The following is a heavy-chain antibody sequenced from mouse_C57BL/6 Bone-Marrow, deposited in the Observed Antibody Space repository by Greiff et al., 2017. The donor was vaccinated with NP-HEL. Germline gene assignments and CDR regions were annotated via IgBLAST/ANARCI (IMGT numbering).Heavy chain of an antibody. CDR1: GYTFTSYW. CDR3: AGGYDGYAMDY. J-gene: IGHJ4*01. D-gene: IGHD2-2*01. Sequence: QVQLQQPGAELVKPGASVKLSCKAPGYTFTSYWMHWVNQRPGQGLEWIGKIDPSDSYTNYNQKFKGKATLTVDTSSSTAYMQLSSLTSEDSAVYYCAGGYDGYAMDYWGQGTSVTVSS. CDR2: IDPSDSYT. V-gene: IGHV1-50*01.